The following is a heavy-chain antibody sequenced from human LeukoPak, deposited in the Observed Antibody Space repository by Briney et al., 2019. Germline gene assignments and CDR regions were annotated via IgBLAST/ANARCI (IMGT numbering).Heavy chain of an antibody. V-gene: IGHV3-23*01. CDR1: GFTFSSYA. J-gene: IGHJ5*02. CDR3: AKAVVPAASASYNWFDP. CDR2: ISGSGGST. Sequence: GSLRLSCAASGFTFSSYAMSWVRQAPGKGLEWVSAISGSGGSTYYADSVKGRFTISRDNSKNTLYLQMNSLRAEDTAVYYCAKAVVPAASASYNWFDPWGQGTLVTVSS. D-gene: IGHD2-2*01.